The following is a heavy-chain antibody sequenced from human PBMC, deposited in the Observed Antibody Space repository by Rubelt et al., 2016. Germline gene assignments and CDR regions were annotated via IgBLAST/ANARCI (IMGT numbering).Heavy chain of an antibody. J-gene: IGHJ4*02. CDR3: ARCRRAGGAVAGTWDY. D-gene: IGHD6-19*01. Sequence: QVQLVQSGAEVKKPGASVKVSCKASGYTFTTYGINWVRQAPGQGLEWMGWISAYNGNTNHAQKLKGRGTMTTDSCTSTAYMELRSLRSDDTAVDYCARCRRAGGAVAGTWDYWGQGTLVTVSS. V-gene: IGHV1-18*01. CDR2: ISAYNGNT. CDR1: GYTFTTYG.